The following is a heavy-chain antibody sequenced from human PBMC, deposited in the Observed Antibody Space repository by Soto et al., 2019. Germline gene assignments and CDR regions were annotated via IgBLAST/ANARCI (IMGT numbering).Heavy chain of an antibody. J-gene: IGHJ4*02. Sequence: SVKVSCKASGGTFSSYAISWVRQAPGQGLEWMGGIIPIFGTANYAQKFQGRVTITADESTSTAYMELSSLRSEDTAVYYCARDSTHYDFWSGRNFDYWGQGTLVTVSS. CDR1: GGTFSSYA. CDR2: IIPIFGTA. D-gene: IGHD3-3*01. CDR3: ARDSTHYDFWSGRNFDY. V-gene: IGHV1-69*13.